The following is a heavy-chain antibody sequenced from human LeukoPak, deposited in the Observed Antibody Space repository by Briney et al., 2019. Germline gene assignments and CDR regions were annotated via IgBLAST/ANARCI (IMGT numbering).Heavy chain of an antibody. V-gene: IGHV5-51*01. Sequence: GESLKISCKGSGYSFTSYWIGWVRQMPGKGLEWMGIIYPGDSDTRYSPSFQGQVTISADKSISTAYLQWSSLEASDTAMYYCARRMVRGVPGFYDYGMDVWGQGTTVTVSS. CDR1: GYSFTSYW. CDR3: ARRMVRGVPGFYDYGMDV. D-gene: IGHD3-10*01. J-gene: IGHJ6*02. CDR2: IYPGDSDT.